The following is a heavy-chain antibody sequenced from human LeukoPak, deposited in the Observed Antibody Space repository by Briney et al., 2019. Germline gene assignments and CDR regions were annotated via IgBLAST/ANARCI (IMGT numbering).Heavy chain of an antibody. CDR2: ISGSGGST. CDR3: AKISGSYSYYFDY. D-gene: IGHD1-26*01. CDR1: GFTFSSYG. J-gene: IGHJ4*02. Sequence: GGSLRLSCAASGFTFSSYGMSWVRQAPGKGLEWVPAISGSGGSTYYADSVKGRFTISRDNSKNTLYLQMNSLRAEDTAVYYCAKISGSYSYYFDYWGQGTLVTVSS. V-gene: IGHV3-23*01.